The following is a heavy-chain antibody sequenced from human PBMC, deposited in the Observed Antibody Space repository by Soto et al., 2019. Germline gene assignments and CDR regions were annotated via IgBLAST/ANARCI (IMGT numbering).Heavy chain of an antibody. V-gene: IGHV1-69*12. J-gene: IGHJ4*02. Sequence: QVQVVQSGPEVKKPGSSVKVSCKTSGDTSSSYTINWVRQAPGQGLEWMGGIIALVGAVRYAQRFQGRVTITVDDSTNTAYLEVRSLRSEDTAVYYCATGGQSGGYIENWGQGTLVTVSS. CDR1: GDTSSSYT. CDR2: IIALVGAV. D-gene: IGHD2-15*01. CDR3: ATGGQSGGYIEN.